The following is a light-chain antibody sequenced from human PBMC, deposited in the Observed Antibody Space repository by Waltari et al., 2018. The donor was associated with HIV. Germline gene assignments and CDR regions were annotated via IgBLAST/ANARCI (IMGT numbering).Light chain of an antibody. CDR3: QAWDTSTVI. V-gene: IGLV3-25*03. J-gene: IGLJ2*01. CDR2: KDR. CDR1: ALPSQS. Sequence: SYELTQPPSVSVSPGQTAEITCSGDALPSQSGHWYQQKPGQAPVLVMYKDRKRPSGIPKRFSGSTSGTTVTLTISGVQAEDEADYYCQAWDTSTVIFGGGTKLTVL.